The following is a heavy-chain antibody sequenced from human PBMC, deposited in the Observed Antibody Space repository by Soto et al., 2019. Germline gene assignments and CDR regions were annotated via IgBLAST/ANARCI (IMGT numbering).Heavy chain of an antibody. D-gene: IGHD3-9*01. V-gene: IGHV1-46*01. CDR2: INPSGGST. CDR1: GYTFTSYY. Sequence: ASVKVSCKASGYTFTSYYMHWVRQAPGQGLEWMGIINPSGGSTSYAQKFQGRVTMTRDTSTSTVYMELSSLRSEDTAVYYCARGAPITIFLFFYGMDVWGQGTTGTVSS. J-gene: IGHJ6*02. CDR3: ARGAPITIFLFFYGMDV.